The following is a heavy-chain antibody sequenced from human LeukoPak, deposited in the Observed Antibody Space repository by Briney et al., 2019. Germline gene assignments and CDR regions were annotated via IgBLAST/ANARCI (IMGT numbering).Heavy chain of an antibody. CDR2: INWNGGST. Sequence: GGSLRLSCAASGFTFDDYGMSWVRQAPGKGVEWVSGINWNGGSTGYADSVKGRFTISRDNAKNSLYLQMNSLRAEDTALYYCARYCSSTSCSLFGYYYYYMDVWCKGTTVTVSS. CDR3: ARYCSSTSCSLFGYYYYYMDV. J-gene: IGHJ6*03. CDR1: GFTFDDYG. D-gene: IGHD2-2*01. V-gene: IGHV3-20*04.